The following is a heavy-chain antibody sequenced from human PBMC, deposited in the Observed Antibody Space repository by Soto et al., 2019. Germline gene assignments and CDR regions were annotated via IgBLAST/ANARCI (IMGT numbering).Heavy chain of an antibody. CDR3: ARGLDVGTLYYYYYMDV. D-gene: IGHD1-7*01. CDR1: GYTFTGYY. J-gene: IGHJ6*03. V-gene: IGHV1-2*04. Sequence: ASVKVSCKASGYTFTGYYMHWVRQAPGQGLEWMGWINPNSGSTNYAQKFQGWVTMTRDTSISTAYMELSSLRSEDTAVYYCARGLDVGTLYYYYYMDVWGKGTTVTVSS. CDR2: INPNSGST.